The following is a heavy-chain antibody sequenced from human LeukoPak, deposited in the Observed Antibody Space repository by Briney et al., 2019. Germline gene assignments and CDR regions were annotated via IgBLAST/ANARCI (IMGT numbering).Heavy chain of an antibody. J-gene: IGHJ4*02. D-gene: IGHD2-2*02. CDR3: ARDREYCSSTSCYTDATFDY. CDR2: ISSNGGST. V-gene: IGHV3-64*01. CDR1: GFTFSSYA. Sequence: GGSLRLSCAACGFTFSSYAMHWVRQAPGKGLEYVSAISSNGGSTYYANSVKGRFTISRDNSKNTLYLQMGGLRAEDMAVYYCARDREYCSSTSCYTDATFDYWGQGTLVTVSS.